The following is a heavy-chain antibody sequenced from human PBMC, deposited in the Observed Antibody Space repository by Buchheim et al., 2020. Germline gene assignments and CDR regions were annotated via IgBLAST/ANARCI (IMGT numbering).Heavy chain of an antibody. D-gene: IGHD6-19*01. CDR3: AKEVGTIGVAGPYFDY. V-gene: IGHV3-23*04. Sequence: EVQLVESGGGLVQPGGSLRLSCAASGFTFSSYAMSCVRQAPGKGLEWVSAIRDSGSNTYYADSVKGRVTVSRDNSKKTRYLQMNSLRAEDTAVYYCAKEVGTIGVAGPYFDYWGQGIL. CDR1: GFTFSSYA. J-gene: IGHJ4*02. CDR2: IRDSGSNT.